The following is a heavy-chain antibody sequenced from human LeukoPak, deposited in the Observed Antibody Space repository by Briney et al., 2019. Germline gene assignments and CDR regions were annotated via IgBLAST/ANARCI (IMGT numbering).Heavy chain of an antibody. V-gene: IGHV3-53*01. J-gene: IGHJ4*02. CDR3: TKSIWYFDY. CDR2: IYTSGTT. CDR1: GFTFSRYT. Sequence: GGSLRLSCATSGFTFSRYTMNWVRQAPGKGLECVSLIYTSGTTYYADSVKGRFTISRDNSKNTLYLQMNNLRAEDTAVYYCTKSIWYFDYWGQGALVTVSS.